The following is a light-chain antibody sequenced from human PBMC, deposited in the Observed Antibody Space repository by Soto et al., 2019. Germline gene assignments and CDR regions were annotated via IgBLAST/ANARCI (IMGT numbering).Light chain of an antibody. Sequence: EIVMTQSPATLSVSPGARGTLSCRASQSVGTNLAWYQQKPGQAPRLLIYGASTRATDIPARFSASGSGTEFTLTISSMQSEDFAVYYCQQYSDWPPPITFGQGTRLEIK. V-gene: IGKV3-15*01. J-gene: IGKJ5*01. CDR3: QQYSDWPPPIT. CDR2: GAS. CDR1: QSVGTN.